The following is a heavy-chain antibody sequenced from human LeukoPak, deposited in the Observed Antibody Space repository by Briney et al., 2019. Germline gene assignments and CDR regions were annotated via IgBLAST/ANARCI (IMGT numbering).Heavy chain of an antibody. D-gene: IGHD3-10*01. J-gene: IGHJ4*02. V-gene: IGHV4-34*01. CDR3: ARDRLYYGSGSYYKPNDY. Sequence: SETLSLTCAVYGGSFSGYYWSWIRQPPGKGLEWIGEINHSGSTNYNPSLKSRVTISVDTSKNQFSLKPSSVTAADTAVYYCARDRLYYGSGSYYKPNDYWGQGTLVTVSS. CDR1: GGSFSGYY. CDR2: INHSGST.